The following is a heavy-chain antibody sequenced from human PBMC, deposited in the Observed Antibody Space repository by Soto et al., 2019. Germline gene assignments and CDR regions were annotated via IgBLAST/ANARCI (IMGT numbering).Heavy chain of an antibody. CDR3: AKGNSWSPALVLEI. Sequence: PGGCLRLSCAASGLTFSSYAMSWVRQAPGKGLEWVSAISGSGGSTYYADSVKGRFTISRDSSKNTLYLQMNSLRAEDTAVYYCAKGNSWSPALVLEIWGQWTMVSV. D-gene: IGHD4-4*01. J-gene: IGHJ3*02. V-gene: IGHV3-23*01. CDR2: ISGSGGST. CDR1: GLTFSSYA.